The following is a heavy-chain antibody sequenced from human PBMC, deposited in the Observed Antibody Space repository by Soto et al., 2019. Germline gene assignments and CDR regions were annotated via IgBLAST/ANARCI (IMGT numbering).Heavy chain of an antibody. CDR1: GGTFSSYA. Sequence: QVQLVQSGAEVKKPGSSVKVSCKASGGTFSSYAISWVRQAPGQGLEWMGGIIPIFGTANYAQKFQARVTITGDESMHTSSTELTSLRSEDTAVYYCARVSSNWYTAYLDYWGQGTLVTVSS. V-gene: IGHV1-69*12. D-gene: IGHD6-13*01. CDR2: IIPIFGTA. CDR3: ARVSSNWYTAYLDY. J-gene: IGHJ4*02.